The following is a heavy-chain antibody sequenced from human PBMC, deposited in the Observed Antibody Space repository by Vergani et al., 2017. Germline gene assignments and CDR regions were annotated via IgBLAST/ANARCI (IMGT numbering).Heavy chain of an antibody. V-gene: IGHV1-69*11. J-gene: IGHJ4*02. CDR1: GGTFSSYA. CDR2: IIPSLATT. D-gene: IGHD2-15*01. Sequence: QVQLVQSGAEVKKPGSSVKVSCKASGGTFSSYALNWVRQAPGEGLEWMGRIIPSLATTIYAQKFQGRVTITADESTSTAYMELSSLKSEDTAVFYCARATCSGGIFYRGFEYWGQGSLITVSS. CDR3: ARATCSGGIFYRGFEY.